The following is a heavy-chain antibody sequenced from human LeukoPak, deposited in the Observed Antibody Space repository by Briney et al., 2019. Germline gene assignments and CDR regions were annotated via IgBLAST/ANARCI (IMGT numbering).Heavy chain of an antibody. CDR2: VNHDGGDK. J-gene: IGHJ4*02. D-gene: IGHD4-17*01. Sequence: GGSLRLSCAASGFTFSSFATSWVRQAPGKGLEWVANVNHDGGDKNYVDSVKGRFTISRDNAKSSLYLQMNSLRVEDTAVYYCTITGGPTVTAFDLWGQGILVTVSS. CDR1: GFTFSSFA. V-gene: IGHV3-7*02. CDR3: TITGGPTVTAFDL.